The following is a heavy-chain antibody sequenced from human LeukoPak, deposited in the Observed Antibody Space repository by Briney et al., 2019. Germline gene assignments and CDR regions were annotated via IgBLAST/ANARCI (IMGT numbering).Heavy chain of an antibody. CDR1: GFTVSSNY. V-gene: IGHV3-53*01. Sequence: GGSLRLSCAASGFTVSSNYMSWVRQAPGKGLEWVSVIYSGGSTYYADSVKGRFTISRDNSKNTLYPQMNSLRAEDTAVYYCARVYSSGWPSDYWGQGTLVTVSS. CDR2: IYSGGST. D-gene: IGHD6-19*01. CDR3: ARVYSSGWPSDY. J-gene: IGHJ4*02.